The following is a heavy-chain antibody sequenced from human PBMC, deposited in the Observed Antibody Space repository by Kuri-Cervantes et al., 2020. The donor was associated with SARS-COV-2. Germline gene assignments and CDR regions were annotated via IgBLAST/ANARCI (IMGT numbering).Heavy chain of an antibody. D-gene: IGHD3-3*01. J-gene: IGHJ5*02. CDR1: GGSISSSSYY. CDR3: ARPAAGPPPGHWSGYYASGWFDP. Sequence: GSLRLSCTVSGGSISSSSYYWGWIRQPPGKGLEWIGSIYYSGSTYYNPSLKSRVTISVGTSKNQFSLKLSSVTAADTAVYYCARPAAGPPPGHWSGYYASGWFDPWGQGTLVTVSS. CDR2: IYYSGST. V-gene: IGHV4-39*01.